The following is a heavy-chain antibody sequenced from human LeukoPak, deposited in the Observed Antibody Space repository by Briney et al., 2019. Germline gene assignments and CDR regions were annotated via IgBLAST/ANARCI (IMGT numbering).Heavy chain of an antibody. CDR1: GGSISSYY. D-gene: IGHD4-17*01. CDR3: ARVDAAPLRGAFDI. CDR2: IYYTGST. V-gene: IGHV4-59*07. J-gene: IGHJ3*02. Sequence: SDTLSLTCTVSGGSISSYYWSWIRQPPGKGLVLIGYIYYTGSTNYNPSLKSRVSISVDTSKNQFSLRLTSVTAADTAVYYCARVDAAPLRGAFDIWGQGTMVTVSS.